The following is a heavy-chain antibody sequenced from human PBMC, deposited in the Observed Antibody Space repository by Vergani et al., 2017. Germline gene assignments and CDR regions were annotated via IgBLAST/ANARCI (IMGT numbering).Heavy chain of an antibody. V-gene: IGHV3-23*01. D-gene: IGHD6-6*01. CDR2: SSGSGGST. CDR3: AKWGSSSGVYYFDY. J-gene: IGHJ4*02. CDR1: GFTFSSYA. Sequence: EVQLLESGGGWVQPGGSLRRSCAASGFTFSSYAMSWVRQAPGKGLGWVSASSGSGGSTYYADSVKGRFTISRDNSKNTLYLQMNSLGAEATAVYYCAKWGSSSGVYYFDYWGQGTLVTVSS.